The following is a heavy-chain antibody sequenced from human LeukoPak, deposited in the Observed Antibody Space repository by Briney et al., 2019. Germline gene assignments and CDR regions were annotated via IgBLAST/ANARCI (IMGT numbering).Heavy chain of an antibody. CDR3: ARDLSWNQIDY. CDR2: IDVDGSIT. CDR1: GFNLNSHW. J-gene: IGHJ4*02. V-gene: IGHV3-74*01. Sequence: GGSLRLSCAPSGFNLNSHWMHWVRQGPGKGLVWVSRIDVDGSITNYADSVKGRFTISSDNAKNTLYLQMNSLRAEDTAVYYCARDLSWNQIDYWGQGSLVSVSS. D-gene: IGHD1-1*01.